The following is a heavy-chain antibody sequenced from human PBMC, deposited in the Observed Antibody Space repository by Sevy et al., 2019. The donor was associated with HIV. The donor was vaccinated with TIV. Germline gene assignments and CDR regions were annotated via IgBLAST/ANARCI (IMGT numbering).Heavy chain of an antibody. CDR3: ATRLGYCSGSSCYPPEYFHH. CDR2: IYYSGNT. CDR1: GGPISSSSYY. V-gene: IGHV4-39*01. J-gene: IGHJ1*01. D-gene: IGHD2-15*01. Sequence: SETLSLTCIVSGGPISSSSYYWGWIRQPPGKGLEWIGSIYYSGNTYYNPSLKSRVTISVDTSKKQFPLKLSSVTAADTAVYYCATRLGYCSGSSCYPPEYFHHWGQGTLVTVSS.